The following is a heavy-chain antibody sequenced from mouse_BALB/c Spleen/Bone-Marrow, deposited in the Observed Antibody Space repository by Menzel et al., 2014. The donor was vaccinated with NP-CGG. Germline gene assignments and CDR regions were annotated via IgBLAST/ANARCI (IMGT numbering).Heavy chain of an antibody. CDR2: INSNGGST. V-gene: IGHV5-6-3*01. CDR1: GFTFSSYG. Sequence: EVKLEESGGGLVQPGGSLKLSCAASGFTFSSYGMSWVRPTPDKRLELVATINSNGGSTYYPDSVKGRFTISRDNAKNTLYLQMSSLKSEDTAMYYCARDSNDYWGQGTTLTVSS. J-gene: IGHJ2*01. CDR3: ARDSNDY.